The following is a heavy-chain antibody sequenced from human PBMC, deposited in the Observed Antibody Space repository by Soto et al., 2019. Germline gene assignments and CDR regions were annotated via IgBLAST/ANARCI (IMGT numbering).Heavy chain of an antibody. Sequence: QVQLVQSGAEVKKPGSSVKVSCKASGGTFSSQAITWVRQAPGQGLEWMGGIIPIFNRANYAQKFQGRVTITADESTSTSEMELSSLRSEDTAVYYCAKVMAKRVDYWGQGTLVTVSS. CDR3: AKVMAKRVDY. D-gene: IGHD3-10*01. CDR2: IIPIFNRA. CDR1: GGTFSSQA. V-gene: IGHV1-69*01. J-gene: IGHJ4*02.